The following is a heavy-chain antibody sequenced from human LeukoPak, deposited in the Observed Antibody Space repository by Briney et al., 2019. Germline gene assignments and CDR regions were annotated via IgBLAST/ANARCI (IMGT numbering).Heavy chain of an antibody. CDR2: IGTYGTSV. D-gene: IGHD5-12*01. Sequence: GGSLRLSCAASGFTFSDYYMSWIRQAPGKGLEWVSYIGTYGTSVYYADSVKGRFTISRDNAKNSLYLQMNSLRAEDTAVYFCARDRVATIDFDYWGQGTLVTVSS. CDR1: GFTFSDYY. CDR3: ARDRVATIDFDY. J-gene: IGHJ4*02. V-gene: IGHV3-11*01.